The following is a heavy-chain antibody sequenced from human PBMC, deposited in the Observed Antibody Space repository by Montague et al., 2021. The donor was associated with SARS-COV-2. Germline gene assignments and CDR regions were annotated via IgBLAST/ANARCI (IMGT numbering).Heavy chain of an antibody. D-gene: IGHD7-27*01. CDR1: GFSLSTRGVG. V-gene: IGHV2-5*02. CDR3: AHRRPLWGYFDY. J-gene: IGHJ4*02. Sequence: PALVKPTQTLTLTCTFSGFSLSTRGVGVGWIRQPPGKALEWLALIYWDDDKRYSPSLKSRLTITKDTSKNQVVLTMTNMDPVDTATYYCAHRRPLWGYFDYWGQGTLVTVSS. CDR2: IYWDDDK.